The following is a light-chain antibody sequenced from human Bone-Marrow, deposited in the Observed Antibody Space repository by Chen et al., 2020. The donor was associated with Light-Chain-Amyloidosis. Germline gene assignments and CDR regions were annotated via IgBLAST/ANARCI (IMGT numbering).Light chain of an antibody. CDR2: GSS. J-gene: IGKJ4*01. V-gene: IGKV3-20*01. Sequence: EIVLTQSPGTLSLSPGEGANLSCRASQTISSNYLTWYQQKFGQAPRLLIYGSSSRATGIPDRFTGSGSGTDVTLTISRLEPEDFAMYYCQQYGTSPLTFGGGTKVEIK. CDR3: QQYGTSPLT. CDR1: QTISSNY.